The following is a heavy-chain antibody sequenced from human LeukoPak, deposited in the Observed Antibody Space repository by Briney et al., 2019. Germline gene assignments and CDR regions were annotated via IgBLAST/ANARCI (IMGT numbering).Heavy chain of an antibody. CDR3: ARMGGGEVNYDVLTGHLDY. Sequence: ASVKVSCKASGYTFTSYYMHLVREAPGQGLEWMGIINLSGGSTSYSQKFQGKVTMTRVTSTSIVYMELSCLRSEDTAVYYCARMGGGEVNYDVLTGHLDYWGQGTLVTVSS. J-gene: IGHJ4*02. D-gene: IGHD3-9*01. V-gene: IGHV1-46*01. CDR1: GYTFTSYY. CDR2: INLSGGST.